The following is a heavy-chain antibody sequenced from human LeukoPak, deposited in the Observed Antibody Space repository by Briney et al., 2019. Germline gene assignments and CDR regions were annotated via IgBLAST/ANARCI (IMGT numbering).Heavy chain of an antibody. CDR1: GFTFSNYW. J-gene: IGHJ4*02. D-gene: IGHD1-14*01. CDR3: ARGTSDHPGVDY. V-gene: IGHV3-7*03. CDR2: IKEDGSEK. Sequence: GGSLRLSCVVSGFTFSNYWMNWVRQAPGRGLEWVANIKEDGSEKYYVDSVKGRFTISRDSAKDSLYLQMNSLRVEDTAVYYCARGTSDHPGVDYWGQGTLVTVSS.